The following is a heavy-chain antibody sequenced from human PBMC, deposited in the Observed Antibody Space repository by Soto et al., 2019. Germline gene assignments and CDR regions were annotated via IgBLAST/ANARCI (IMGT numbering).Heavy chain of an antibody. CDR2: IYHSGST. CDR1: GGSISSSNW. CDR3: ARGFWSGYYEENWFDP. V-gene: IGHV4-4*02. J-gene: IGHJ5*01. Sequence: PSETLSLTCAVSGGSISSSNWWSWVRQPPGKGLEWIGEIYHSGSTNYNPSLKSRVTISVDKSKNQFSLKLSSVTAADTAVYYCARGFWSGYYEENWFDPWGQGTTVTVSS. D-gene: IGHD3-3*01.